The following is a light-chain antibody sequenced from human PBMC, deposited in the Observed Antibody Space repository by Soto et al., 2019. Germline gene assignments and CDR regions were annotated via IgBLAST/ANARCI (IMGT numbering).Light chain of an antibody. V-gene: IGKV3-15*01. CDR3: QQYNNWPPYT. J-gene: IGKJ2*01. CDR1: QSVSSN. CDR2: GAS. Sequence: EIVMTQSPATLSVSPGERATLSCRASQSVSSNFAWYQQKPGQAPRLLIYGASTRATGIPARFSGSGSGTEFTLSISSLQSEDFAFYYCQQYNNWPPYTFGQGTKLEIK.